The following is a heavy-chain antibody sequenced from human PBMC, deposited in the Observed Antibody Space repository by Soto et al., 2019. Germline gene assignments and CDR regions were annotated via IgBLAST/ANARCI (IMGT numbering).Heavy chain of an antibody. CDR3: AKDSPYYYDSSGYYVHGLFDY. D-gene: IGHD3-22*01. J-gene: IGHJ4*02. CDR2: IYYSGST. Sequence: SETLSLTCAVSGGSISSGGYYWNWIRQHPGKGLEWIGYIYYSGSTNYNPSLKSRVTISVDTSKNQFSLKLSSVTAADTAVYYCAKDSPYYYDSSGYYVHGLFDYWGQGTLVTVSS. V-gene: IGHV4-61*08. CDR1: GGSISSGGYY.